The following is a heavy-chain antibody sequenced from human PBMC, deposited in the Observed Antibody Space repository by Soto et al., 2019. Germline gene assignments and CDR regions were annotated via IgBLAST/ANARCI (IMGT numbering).Heavy chain of an antibody. J-gene: IGHJ4*02. D-gene: IGHD2-2*01. V-gene: IGHV3-21*01. CDR3: ASGLVPAASWLVPID. CDR1: GFTFSSYS. CDR2: ISSSSSYI. Sequence: PGGSLRLSCAASGFTFSSYSMNWVRQAPGKGLEWVSSISSSSSYIYYADSVKGRFTISRDNAKNSLYLQMNSLRAEDTAVYYCASGLVPAASWLVPIDWGQGTLVTVSS.